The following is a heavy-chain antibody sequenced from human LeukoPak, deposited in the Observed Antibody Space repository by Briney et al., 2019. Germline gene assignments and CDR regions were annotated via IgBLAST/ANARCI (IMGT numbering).Heavy chain of an antibody. J-gene: IGHJ4*02. CDR1: AFTLSSYW. Sequence: GGSLRLSCTASAFTLSSYWMHWVRQAPGKGLVWVSRINSDGSSTLYADSVKGRFTISRDNAKNTLYLQMNSLRAEDTAVYYCTRAGRHSSGYQAYWGQGTLVTVSS. CDR3: TRAGRHSSGYQAY. D-gene: IGHD3-22*01. V-gene: IGHV3-74*03. CDR2: INSDGSST.